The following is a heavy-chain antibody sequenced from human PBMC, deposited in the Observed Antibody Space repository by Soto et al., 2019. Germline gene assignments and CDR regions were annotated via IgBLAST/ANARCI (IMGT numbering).Heavy chain of an antibody. CDR3: ARGKITGLSEK. J-gene: IGHJ4*02. Sequence: QVQLQQWGAGLLKPSETLSLTCAVYGGSFSGYYWTWIRQPPGTGLEWIGEINHSGSTNYNPSLKRRPAISVDASKNQFSLELASVTAADTAVYYCARGKITGLSEKWGQGTLVTVSS. CDR1: GGSFSGYY. CDR2: INHSGST. V-gene: IGHV4-34*01. D-gene: IGHD2-8*02.